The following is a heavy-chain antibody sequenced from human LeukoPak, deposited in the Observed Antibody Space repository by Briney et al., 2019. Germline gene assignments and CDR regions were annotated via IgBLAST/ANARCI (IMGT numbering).Heavy chain of an antibody. J-gene: IGHJ1*01. V-gene: IGHV3-23*01. CDR1: GFTFSNHW. Sequence: GGSLRLSCAASGFTFSNHWMHWVRQAPGKGLEWVSAISGSGGSTYYTDSVRGRFTISRDNFKNTLSLQVNSLRAEDTAMYYCAKDDDWGRYKHWGQGTLVTVSS. D-gene: IGHD3-16*01. CDR3: AKDDDWGRYKH. CDR2: ISGSGGST.